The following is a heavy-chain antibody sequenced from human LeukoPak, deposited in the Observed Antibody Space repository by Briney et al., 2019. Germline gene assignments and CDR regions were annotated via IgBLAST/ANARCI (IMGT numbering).Heavy chain of an antibody. CDR3: TRDQDTAMVSDYYYYMDV. V-gene: IGHV3-49*03. CDR2: IRSKAYGGTT. CDR1: GFPFGDYA. Sequence: GSLKLSCTASGFPFGDYAMSWFRQGPGKGLEWVGFIRSKAYGGTTEYAAAVKGRFTISRDDSKSIAYLQMNSLTTEDTAVYYCTRDQDTAMVSDYYYYMDVWGKGTTVTVSS. J-gene: IGHJ6*03. D-gene: IGHD5-18*01.